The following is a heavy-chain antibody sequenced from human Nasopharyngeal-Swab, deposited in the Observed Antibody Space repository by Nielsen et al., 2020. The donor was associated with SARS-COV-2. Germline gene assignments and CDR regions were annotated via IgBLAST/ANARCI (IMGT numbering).Heavy chain of an antibody. CDR1: GFTFSDYY. CDR3: ARAYDNSGDGFDT. V-gene: IGHV3-53*01. CDR2: IYSSGRT. Sequence: GESLKISCAASGFTFSDYYMTWVRQAPGKGLEWVSVIYSSGRTSHADSVKGRFTISRDNSKNMLYLQMNSLRAEDTAVYYCARAYDNSGDGFDTWGQGTMVTVSS. J-gene: IGHJ3*02. D-gene: IGHD3-22*01.